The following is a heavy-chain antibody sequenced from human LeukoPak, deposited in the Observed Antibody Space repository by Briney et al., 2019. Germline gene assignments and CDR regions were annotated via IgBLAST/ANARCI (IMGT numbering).Heavy chain of an antibody. CDR1: GGSISSGDYY. CDR3: ARGNGGNSEFDY. D-gene: IGHD4-23*01. CDR2: IDSRGST. V-gene: IGHV4-61*02. J-gene: IGHJ4*02. Sequence: PSETLSLTCTVSGGSISSGDYYWTWIRQPAGKGLEWIGRIDSRGSTYYNPSLRSRVTISLDTSKNQFSLKLSSVTAADTAVYYCARGNGGNSEFDYWGQGTLVTVSS.